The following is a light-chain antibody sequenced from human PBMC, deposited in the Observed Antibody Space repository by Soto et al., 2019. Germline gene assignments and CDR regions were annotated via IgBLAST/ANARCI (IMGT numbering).Light chain of an antibody. V-gene: IGLV2-11*01. J-gene: IGLJ1*01. CDR1: SSDVGGYNY. Sequence: ALTQPRSVSGSPGQSVTISCTGASSDVGGYNYVSWYQQHPGKAPKLMVYDVSKRPSGVPDRFSGSKSGNTASLTITGLQTEDEADYYCCSYAGRYTYVFGTGTKLTVL. CDR3: CSYAGRYTYV. CDR2: DVS.